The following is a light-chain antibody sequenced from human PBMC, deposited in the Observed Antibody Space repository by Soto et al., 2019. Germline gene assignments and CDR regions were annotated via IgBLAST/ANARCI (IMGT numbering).Light chain of an antibody. CDR2: GAS. V-gene: IGKV3-20*01. Sequence: IVLTQSPATLSLSPGKRATLSCTASQHVTTTYIAWYQQKFGQAPRLLIYGASTRATGTPDRFTGGGFGTDFTLTLSRVEPEDFAVYYCQQYDSSFTFGGGTKVEMK. CDR3: QQYDSSFT. J-gene: IGKJ4*01. CDR1: QHVTTTY.